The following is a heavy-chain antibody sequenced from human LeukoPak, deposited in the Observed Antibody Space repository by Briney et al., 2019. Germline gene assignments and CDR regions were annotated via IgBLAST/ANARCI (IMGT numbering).Heavy chain of an antibody. D-gene: IGHD2-21*02. Sequence: PGGSLRLSCAASGFTFSSYAMSWVRQAPGKGLEWVSVIYSGGSTYYADSVKGRFTISRDNSKNTLYLQMNSLRAEDTAVYYCATAATLAYCGGDCYGRFDYWGQGTLVTVSS. J-gene: IGHJ4*02. CDR1: GFTFSSYA. CDR2: IYSGGST. V-gene: IGHV3-53*01. CDR3: ATAATLAYCGGDCYGRFDY.